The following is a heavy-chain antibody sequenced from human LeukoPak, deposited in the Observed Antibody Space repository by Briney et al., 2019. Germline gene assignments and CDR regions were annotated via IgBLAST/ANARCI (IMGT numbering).Heavy chain of an antibody. J-gene: IGHJ6*04. CDR3: ARESREWPGGCGSTSCQSYYYYGMDV. Sequence: ASVKVSCKASGGTFSSYAISWVRQVPGQGLEWMGGIIPIFGTANYAQKFQGRVTITADESTSTAYMELSSLRSEDTAVYYCARESREWPGGCGSTSCQSYYYYGMDVWGKGTTVTVSS. CDR1: GGTFSSYA. CDR2: IIPIFGTA. D-gene: IGHD2-2*01. V-gene: IGHV1-69*13.